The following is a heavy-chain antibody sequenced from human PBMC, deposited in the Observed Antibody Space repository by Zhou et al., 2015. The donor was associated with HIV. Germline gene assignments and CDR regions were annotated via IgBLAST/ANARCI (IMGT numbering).Heavy chain of an antibody. J-gene: IGHJ3*02. CDR3: ARTLRYCTGGVCASYDAFDI. CDR2: IIPIFGTA. CDR1: GGTFSSYA. D-gene: IGHD2-8*02. Sequence: QVQLVQSGAEVKKPGSSVKVSCKASGGTFSSYAISWVRQAPGQGLEWMGGIIPIFGTANYAQKFQGRVTITADESTSTAYMELSSLRSEDTAVYYCARTLRYCTGGVCASYDAFDIWGQGTMVTVSS. V-gene: IGHV1-69*01.